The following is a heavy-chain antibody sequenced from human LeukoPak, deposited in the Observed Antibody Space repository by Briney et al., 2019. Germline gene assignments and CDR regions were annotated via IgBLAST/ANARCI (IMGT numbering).Heavy chain of an antibody. D-gene: IGHD3-3*01. CDR2: ISGSGGST. V-gene: IGHV3-23*01. CDR3: AKGRDFWSGWGNWFDP. J-gene: IGHJ5*02. CDR1: GFTFSSYA. Sequence: GGSLRLSCAASGFTFSSYAMSWVRQAPGKGLEWVSGISGSGGSTYYADSVKGRFTISRDNSKNTLYLQMNSLRAEDTAVYYCAKGRDFWSGWGNWFDPWGQGTLVTVSS.